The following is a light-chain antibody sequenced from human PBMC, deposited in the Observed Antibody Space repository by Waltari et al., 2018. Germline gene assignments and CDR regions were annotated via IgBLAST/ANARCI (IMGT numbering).Light chain of an antibody. V-gene: IGLV2-23*01. CDR1: RNAVGSFNF. Sequence: QSALTQPASVSGSPGQSATISCTGTRNAVGSFNFFSWYQQHPGKAPQLKIPDDTERPSGVSDRFSGSKSANGASLTISGLQAEDEAHYYCCAYAGKVFGGGTRLTVL. CDR2: DDT. CDR3: CAYAGKV. J-gene: IGLJ3*02.